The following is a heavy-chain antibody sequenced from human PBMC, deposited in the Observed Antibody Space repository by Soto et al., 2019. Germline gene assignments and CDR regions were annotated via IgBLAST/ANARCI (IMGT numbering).Heavy chain of an antibody. V-gene: IGHV1-18*01. CDR3: ARGPRDYDILTGLHDAFDI. Sequence: ASVKVSCKASGYTFTSYGISWVRQAPGQGLEWMGWISAYNGNTNYAQKLQGRVTMTTDTSTSTVYMELRSLRSDDTAVYYCARGPRDYDILTGLHDAFDIWGQGTMVTVSS. J-gene: IGHJ3*02. CDR1: GYTFTSYG. CDR2: ISAYNGNT. D-gene: IGHD3-9*01.